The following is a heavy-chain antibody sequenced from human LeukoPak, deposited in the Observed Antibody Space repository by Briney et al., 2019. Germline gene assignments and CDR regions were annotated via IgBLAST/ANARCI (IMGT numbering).Heavy chain of an antibody. CDR2: IKEDGTET. D-gene: IGHD5-24*01. V-gene: IGHV3-7*03. CDR1: GFMFSSNW. CDR3: AKEGRSLQTY. Sequence: GGSLRLSCAASGFMFSSNWMSWVRLAPGKGLEWVANIKEDGTETYYVDSVKGRFTISRDNAKNSLYLQMNSLRVEDTAVYYCAKEGRSLQTYWGQGTLVTVSS. J-gene: IGHJ4*02.